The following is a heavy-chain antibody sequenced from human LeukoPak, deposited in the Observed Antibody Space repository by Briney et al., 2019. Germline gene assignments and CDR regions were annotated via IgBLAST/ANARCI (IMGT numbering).Heavy chain of an antibody. D-gene: IGHD5-24*01. V-gene: IGHV5-51*01. Sequence: GASLKISCKGSGYSFTSYWIGWVRQMPGKGLDWWRINYPGDSDTRYSPSFQGQVTISADKSISPAYLQWSSLKASDTAMYYCAMRRDGYNQDAFDIWGQGTMVTVSS. J-gene: IGHJ3*02. CDR1: GYSFTSYW. CDR2: NYPGDSDT. CDR3: AMRRDGYNQDAFDI.